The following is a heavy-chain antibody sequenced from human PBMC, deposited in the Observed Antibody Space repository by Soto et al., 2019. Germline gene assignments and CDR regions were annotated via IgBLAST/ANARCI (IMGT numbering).Heavy chain of an antibody. CDR2: ISGSGGST. V-gene: IGHV3-23*01. CDR3: ARSPTRYCSSTSCYLDY. Sequence: GGSLRLSCAASGFTFSSYAMSWVHQAPGKGLEWVSAISGSGGSTYYADSVKGRFTISRDNSKNTLYLQMNSLRAEDTAVYYCARSPTRYCSSTSCYLDYWGQGTLVTVSS. D-gene: IGHD2-2*01. J-gene: IGHJ4*02. CDR1: GFTFSSYA.